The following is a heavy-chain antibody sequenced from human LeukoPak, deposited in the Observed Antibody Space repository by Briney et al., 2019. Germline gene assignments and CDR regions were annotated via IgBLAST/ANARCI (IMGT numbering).Heavy chain of an antibody. D-gene: IGHD3-22*01. CDR3: ARYDSSGYYYFDY. Sequence: GGSLRLSCAASGFTFSSYAMRWVRQAPGKGLEWVSAISGSGGSTYYADSVKGRFTISRDNSKNTLYLQMNSLRAEDTAVYYCARYDSSGYYYFDYWGQGTLVTVSS. CDR1: GFTFSSYA. J-gene: IGHJ4*02. CDR2: ISGSGGST. V-gene: IGHV3-23*01.